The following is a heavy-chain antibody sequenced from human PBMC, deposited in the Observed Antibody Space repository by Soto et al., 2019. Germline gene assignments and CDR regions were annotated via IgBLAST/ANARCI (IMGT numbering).Heavy chain of an antibody. CDR1: GFTFSSYW. J-gene: IGHJ4*02. CDR2: IKPDGSEK. V-gene: IGHV3-7*01. CDR3: ARVDYDFWSGYYRVDS. D-gene: IGHD3-3*01. Sequence: GGSLRLSCAASGFTFSSYWMSWVRQAPGKGLEWVANIKPDGSEKYYVDSVKGRFTISRDNAKNSLYLQMNSLRAEDTAVYYCARVDYDFWSGYYRVDSWGQGTLVTVSS.